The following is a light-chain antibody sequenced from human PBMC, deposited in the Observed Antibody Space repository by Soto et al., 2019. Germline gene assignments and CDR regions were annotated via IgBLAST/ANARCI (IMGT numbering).Light chain of an antibody. V-gene: IGKV1-27*01. Sequence: DIQMTQSPSSLSASVGDRVTITCRASQAISNYVAWYQQRPGKVPKLLIYTASTLQSGVPSRFSGSGSGTDFTLTISSLQPEDVATYYCQMHNSAPFSFVPGTKVDIK. J-gene: IGKJ3*01. CDR3: QMHNSAPFS. CDR2: TAS. CDR1: QAISNY.